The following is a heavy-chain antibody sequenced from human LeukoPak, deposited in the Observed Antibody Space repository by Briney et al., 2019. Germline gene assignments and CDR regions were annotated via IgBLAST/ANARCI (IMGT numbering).Heavy chain of an antibody. CDR2: INHSGST. CDR1: GGSFSGYY. CDR3: ARAKYSYDS. Sequence: SETLSLTCAVYGGSFSGYYWSWIRQPPGKGLEWTGEINHSGSTNYNPSLKSRVTISVDTSKNQFSLKLTSVTAADTAVYYCARAKYSYDSWGQGTLVTVSS. J-gene: IGHJ4*02. D-gene: IGHD5-18*01. V-gene: IGHV4-34*01.